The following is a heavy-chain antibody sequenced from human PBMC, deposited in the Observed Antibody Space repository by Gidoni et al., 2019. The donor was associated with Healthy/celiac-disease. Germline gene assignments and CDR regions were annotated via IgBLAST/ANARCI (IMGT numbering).Heavy chain of an antibody. V-gene: IGHV1-69*01. Sequence: IPIFGTANYAQKFQGRVTITADESTSTAYMELSSLRSEDTAVYYCARGGGYCSGGSCYYPWYFDLWGRGTLVTVSS. D-gene: IGHD2-15*01. CDR2: IPIFGTA. J-gene: IGHJ2*01. CDR3: ARGGGYCSGGSCYYPWYFDL.